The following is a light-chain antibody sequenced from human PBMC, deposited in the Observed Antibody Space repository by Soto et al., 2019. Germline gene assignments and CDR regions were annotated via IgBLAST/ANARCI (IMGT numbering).Light chain of an antibody. CDR1: SSDVGGYKY. CDR3: SSYARSSTSV. Sequence: QSALTQPASVSGSPGQSITISCTGTSSDVGGYKYVSWYQQHPGKAPKLMIYEVINRPSGVSNRFSGSKSDNTASLTISGLQAEDEADYYCSSYARSSTSVFGGGTKLTVL. J-gene: IGLJ3*02. V-gene: IGLV2-14*01. CDR2: EVI.